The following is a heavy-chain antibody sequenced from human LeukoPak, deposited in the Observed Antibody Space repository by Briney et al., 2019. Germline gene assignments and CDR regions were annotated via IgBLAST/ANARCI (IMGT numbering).Heavy chain of an antibody. CDR2: ISSSGSDI. CDR1: GFTFSNYE. J-gene: IGHJ3*02. D-gene: IGHD3-22*01. CDR3: ARISDSSGYYPVDAFDI. Sequence: GGSLRLSCAASGFTFSNYEMHWVRQAPGKGLEWVSYISSSGSDIYYADSVKGRFTISRDNAKNSLYLQMNSLRADDTAVYYCARISDSSGYYPVDAFDIWGQGTMVTVSS. V-gene: IGHV3-48*03.